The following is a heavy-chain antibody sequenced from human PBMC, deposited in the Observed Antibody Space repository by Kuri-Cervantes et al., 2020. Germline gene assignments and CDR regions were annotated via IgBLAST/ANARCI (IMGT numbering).Heavy chain of an antibody. Sequence: GGSLRLSCAASGFTFSSYSMNWVRQAPGKGLEWVGRIKSKTDGGTTDYAAPVKGRFTISRDDSKNTLYLQMNGLKTEDTAVYYCTTRPDYYGSGSYSHWGQGTLVTVSS. V-gene: IGHV3-15*01. J-gene: IGHJ4*02. CDR3: TTRPDYYGSGSYSH. D-gene: IGHD3-10*01. CDR1: GFTFSSYS. CDR2: IKSKTDGGTT.